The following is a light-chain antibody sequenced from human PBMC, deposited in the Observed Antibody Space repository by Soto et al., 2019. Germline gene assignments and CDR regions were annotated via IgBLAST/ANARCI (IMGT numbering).Light chain of an antibody. CDR3: QQYNSFSYT. V-gene: IGKV1-5*01. CDR2: GAS. CDR1: ESISTW. Sequence: DIQMTQSPSTLSASVGDRVTITCRASESISTWLAWYQQKPGKSPKLLIYGASNLERGVPSRFSGSGSGTEFTLPIRSLQPDDFSTYYCQQYNSFSYTFGPGTKVEIK. J-gene: IGKJ2*01.